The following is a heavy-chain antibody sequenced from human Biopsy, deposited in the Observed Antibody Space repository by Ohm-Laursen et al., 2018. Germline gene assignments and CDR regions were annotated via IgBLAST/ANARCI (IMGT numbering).Heavy chain of an antibody. CDR2: NIPILGTG. CDR3: ATKLTGYFHH. Sequence: SVKVSCKAPEGTFSNYGVNWVRQAPGQGLEWLGGNIPILGTGNYAQRFQDRVTVAADTSTSTATMELRSLRSDDTAVYYCATKLTGYFHHWGQGTLVIVSS. V-gene: IGHV1-69*06. CDR1: EGTFSNYG. D-gene: IGHD3-9*01. J-gene: IGHJ1*01.